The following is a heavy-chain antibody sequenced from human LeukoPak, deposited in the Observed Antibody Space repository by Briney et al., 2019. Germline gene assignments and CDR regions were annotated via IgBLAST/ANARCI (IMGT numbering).Heavy chain of an antibody. Sequence: ASVKVSCKASGYTFTGYCMHRVRQAPGQGLEWMGWINPNSGGTNYAQKFQGRVTMTRDTSISTAYMELSRLRSDDTAVYYCARDRTPGFTYYYDSSGYSGMDVWGQGTTVTVS. CDR3: ARDRTPGFTYYYDSSGYSGMDV. D-gene: IGHD3-22*01. V-gene: IGHV1-2*02. J-gene: IGHJ6*02. CDR2: INPNSGGT. CDR1: GYTFTGYC.